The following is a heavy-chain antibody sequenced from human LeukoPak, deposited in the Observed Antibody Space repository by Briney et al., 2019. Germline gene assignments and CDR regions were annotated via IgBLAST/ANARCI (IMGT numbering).Heavy chain of an antibody. CDR3: AKDRRITIFGVVIRPDAFDI. J-gene: IGHJ3*02. CDR1: GFTFSSYA. CDR2: ISGSGGST. V-gene: IGHV3-23*01. D-gene: IGHD3-3*01. Sequence: PGGSPRLSCAASGFTFSSYAMSWVRQAPGKGLEWVSAISGSGGSTYYADSVKGRFTISRDNSKNTLYLQMNSLRAEDTAVYYCAKDRRITIFGVVIRPDAFDIWGQGTMVTVSS.